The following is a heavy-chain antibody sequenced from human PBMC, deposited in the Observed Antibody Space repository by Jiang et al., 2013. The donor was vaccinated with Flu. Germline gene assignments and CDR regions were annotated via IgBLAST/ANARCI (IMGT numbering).Heavy chain of an antibody. Sequence: LLKPSETLSLTCAVYGGSFSGYYWSWIRQPPGKGLEWIGEINHSGSTNYNPSLKSRVTISVDTSKNQFSLKLSSVTAADTAVYYCAREGVYYDFWSGYFDDGMDV. V-gene: IGHV4-34*01. CDR2: INHSGST. CDR1: GGSFSGYY. CDR3: AREGVYYDFWSGYFDDGMDV. D-gene: IGHD3-3*01. J-gene: IGHJ6*01.